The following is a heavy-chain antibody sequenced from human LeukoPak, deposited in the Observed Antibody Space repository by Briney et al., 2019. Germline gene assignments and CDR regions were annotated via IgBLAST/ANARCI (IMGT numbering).Heavy chain of an antibody. J-gene: IGHJ3*02. CDR2: IKQDGSEK. CDR1: GFTFSSYW. Sequence: GGSLRLSCAASGFTFSSYWMSWVRQAPGKGLEWVANIKQDGSEKYYVDSVKGRFTISRDNAKNSLYLQMNSLRAEDTAVYYCATYDSSGDPRGGAFDIWGQGTMVTVSS. V-gene: IGHV3-7*01. D-gene: IGHD3-22*01. CDR3: ATYDSSGDPRGGAFDI.